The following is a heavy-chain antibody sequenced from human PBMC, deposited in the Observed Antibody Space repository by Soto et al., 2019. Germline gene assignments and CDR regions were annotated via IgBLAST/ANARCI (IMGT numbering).Heavy chain of an antibody. Sequence: QVQLVQSGAEVKKPGSSVKVFCTTSGVSFNNNGIGWVRQAPGHGLEWMGGVSPPFRTSNYARKFQGRISITADASTGTVNMELSSLTSEDTAQYYCASVLYYGSGSYSPYGMDVWGQGTTVTVSS. CDR2: VSPPFRTS. CDR1: GVSFNNNG. CDR3: ASVLYYGSGSYSPYGMDV. D-gene: IGHD3-10*01. J-gene: IGHJ6*02. V-gene: IGHV1-69*01.